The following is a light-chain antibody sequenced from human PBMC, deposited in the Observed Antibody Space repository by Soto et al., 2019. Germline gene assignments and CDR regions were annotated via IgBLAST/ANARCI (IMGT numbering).Light chain of an antibody. J-gene: IGLJ2*01. CDR3: SSYTSTNTLV. CDR2: GVS. Sequence: QSALTQPPSASGSPGQSVTISCTGTSSDVGGYNYVSWYQQHPGKAPKLIIYGVSERPSGVPNRFSGSKSGNTASLTISGLQAEDEADYYCSSYTSTNTLVFGRGTKLTVL. V-gene: IGLV2-14*01. CDR1: SSDVGGYNY.